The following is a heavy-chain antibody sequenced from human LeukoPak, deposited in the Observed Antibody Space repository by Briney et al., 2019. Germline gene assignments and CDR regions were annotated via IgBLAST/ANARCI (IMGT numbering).Heavy chain of an antibody. Sequence: SETLSLTCAVYGGSFSGYYWSWIRQPPGKGLEWIGEINHSGSTNYNPSLKSRVTISVDTSKNQFSLKLSSVTAADTAVYYCARGSPFYSGSYYTSTIYDYWGQGTLVTVSS. J-gene: IGHJ4*02. V-gene: IGHV4-34*01. D-gene: IGHD1-26*01. CDR3: ARGSPFYSGSYYTSTIYDY. CDR2: INHSGST. CDR1: GGSFSGYY.